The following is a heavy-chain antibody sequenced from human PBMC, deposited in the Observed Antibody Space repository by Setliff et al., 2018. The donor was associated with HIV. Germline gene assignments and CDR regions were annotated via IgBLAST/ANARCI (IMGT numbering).Heavy chain of an antibody. CDR1: GGTFSSYA. V-gene: IGHV1-8*02. CDR3: ARVKSGTLGGHVDY. J-gene: IGHJ4*02. D-gene: IGHD3-10*01. Sequence: ASVKVSCKASGGTFSSYALSWVRQATGQGLEWMGWMNPNSGDTDYAQKFQGRVTMTRNTSIGAAYMELSSLRSEDTAVYYCARVKSGTLGGHVDYWGQGTLVTVSS. CDR2: MNPNSGDT.